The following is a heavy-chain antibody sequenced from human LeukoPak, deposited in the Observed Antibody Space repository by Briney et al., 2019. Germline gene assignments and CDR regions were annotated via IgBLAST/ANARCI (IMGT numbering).Heavy chain of an antibody. D-gene: IGHD5-12*01. CDR2: IKQDESEK. V-gene: IGHV3-7*01. CDR3: VRVANGATFDY. Sequence: PGGSLRLSCAASGFTFSSYSMNWVRQAPGKGLEWVANIKQDESEKYYVDSVKGRFTISRDNAKNSLYLQMSSLRAEDTAVYYCVRVANGATFDYWGRGTLVTVSS. CDR1: GFTFSSYS. J-gene: IGHJ4*02.